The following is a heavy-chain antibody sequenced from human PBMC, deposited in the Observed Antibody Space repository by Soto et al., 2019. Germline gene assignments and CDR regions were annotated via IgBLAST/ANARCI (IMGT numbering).Heavy chain of an antibody. CDR2: IKQDGSQT. Sequence: GGSRILSCASSVFTFGDSLICWVLQAPGRGLEWVANIKQDGSQTPYAASVRVRFAISRDNSKDKLYLHMRGLKVEDTAVYFCARESTSLRPHGAWGQGNLVTVSS. CDR3: ARESTSLRPHGA. D-gene: IGHD3-3*01. CDR1: VFTFGDSL. J-gene: IGHJ5*02. V-gene: IGHV3-7*01.